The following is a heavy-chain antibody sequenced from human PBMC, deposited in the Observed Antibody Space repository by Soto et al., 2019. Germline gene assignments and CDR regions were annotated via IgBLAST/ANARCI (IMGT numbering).Heavy chain of an antibody. CDR2: IIPIFGTA. J-gene: IGHJ4*02. CDR1: GGTFSSYA. Sequence: SVKVSFKASGGTFSSYAISWVRQAPGQGLEWMGGIIPIFGTANYAQKYQGRVTITADESTITVYMELSSLRSEDTAVYYCAITDSSGFDHWGQGTLVTVSS. D-gene: IGHD3-22*01. CDR3: AITDSSGFDH. V-gene: IGHV1-69*13.